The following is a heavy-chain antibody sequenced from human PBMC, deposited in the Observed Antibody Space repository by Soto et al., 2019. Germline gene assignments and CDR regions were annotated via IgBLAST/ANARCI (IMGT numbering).Heavy chain of an antibody. D-gene: IGHD7-27*01. J-gene: IGHJ5*02. Sequence: PSETLSLTCTVSGTSLNSGTNYWNWFRQPPGKALEWIGYIYGSGNTKYNPSLKSRVTISQDTSKNQVSLKMNSVTATDTAMYYCAGDWGNYWFDTWGQGILVTVSS. CDR2: IYGSGNT. CDR1: GTSLNSGTNY. CDR3: AGDWGNYWFDT. V-gene: IGHV4-61*01.